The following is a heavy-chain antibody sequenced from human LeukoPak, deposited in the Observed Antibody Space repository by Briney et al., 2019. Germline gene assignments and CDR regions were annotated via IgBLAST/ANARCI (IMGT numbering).Heavy chain of an antibody. V-gene: IGHV4-34*01. J-gene: IGHJ5*02. CDR3: ARVAMITVDWFGP. CDR1: GGSFSGYY. D-gene: IGHD3-16*01. CDR2: INHSGST. Sequence: SETLSLTCAVYGGSFSGYYWSWIRQPPGKGLEWIGEINHSGSTNYNPSLKSRVTISVDTSKNQFSLKLSSVTAADTAVYYCARVAMITVDWFGPWGQGTLVTVSS.